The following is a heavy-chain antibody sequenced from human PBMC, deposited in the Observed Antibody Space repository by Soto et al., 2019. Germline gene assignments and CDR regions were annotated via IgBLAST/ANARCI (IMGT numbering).Heavy chain of an antibody. V-gene: IGHV3-23*01. CDR3: AKDLRVTAMGDAFDI. D-gene: IGHD2-21*02. Sequence: SLRLSCAASGFTFSSYAMHWVRQAPGKGLEWVSAISGSGGSTYYAGSVKGRFTISRDNSKNTLYLQMNSLRAEDTAVYYCAKDLRVTAMGDAFDIWGQGTMVTVSS. CDR2: ISGSGGST. J-gene: IGHJ3*02. CDR1: GFTFSSYA.